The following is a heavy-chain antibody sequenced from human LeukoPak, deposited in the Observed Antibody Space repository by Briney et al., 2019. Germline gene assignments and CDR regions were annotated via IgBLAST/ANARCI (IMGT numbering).Heavy chain of an antibody. J-gene: IGHJ5*02. D-gene: IGHD1-26*01. Sequence: GGSLRLSCAASGFTFNNYWMSWVRQAPGKGLEWVANINRDGNEKYYVDSVRGRFTISRDNAKNSLYLQVNRLRAEDTAVYYCARTLVGGTNWFDPWGQGTLVTVSS. V-gene: IGHV3-7*02. CDR3: ARTLVGGTNWFDP. CDR2: INRDGNEK. CDR1: GFTFNNYW.